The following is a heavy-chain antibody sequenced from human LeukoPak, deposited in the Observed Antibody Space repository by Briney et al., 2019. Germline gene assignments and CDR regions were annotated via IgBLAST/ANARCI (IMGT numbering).Heavy chain of an antibody. CDR1: GFTFSGYA. J-gene: IGHJ1*01. D-gene: IGHD3-10*01. V-gene: IGHV3-23*01. CDR3: AKALYGSGSYPFQH. CDR2: ISGSGGST. Sequence: GGSLRLSCAASGFTFSGYAMSWVRQAPGKGLEWVSAISGSGGSTYYADSVKGRFTISRDNSKNTLYLQMNSLRAEDTAVYYCAKALYGSGSYPFQHWGQGTLVTVSS.